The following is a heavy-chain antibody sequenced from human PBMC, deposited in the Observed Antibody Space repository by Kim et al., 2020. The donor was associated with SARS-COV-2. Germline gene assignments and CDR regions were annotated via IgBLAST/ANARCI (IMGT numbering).Heavy chain of an antibody. J-gene: IGHJ4*02. V-gene: IGHV7-4-1*02. Sequence: ASVKVSCKASGYTFTSYTMNWVRQAPGQGLEWMGWSNTNTGNPTYAQGFTGRFVFSLDTSVSTAYVQISSLKAEDTAVYYCARGESGRHPPSYFFDDWGQGALVTVSS. D-gene: IGHD1-26*01. CDR1: GYTFTSYT. CDR3: ARGESGRHPPSYFFDD. CDR2: SNTNTGNP.